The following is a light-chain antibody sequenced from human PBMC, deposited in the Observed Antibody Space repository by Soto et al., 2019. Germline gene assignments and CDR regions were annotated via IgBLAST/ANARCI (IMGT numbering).Light chain of an antibody. CDR3: QQYGSSPLT. CDR2: GAS. CDR1: QSVSSRY. V-gene: IGKV3-20*01. Sequence: EIVLTQSPGTLSLSPGERATLSCRPSQSVSSRYLAWYQQKPGQAPRVLIYGASSRATGIPDRFSGSGSGTDFTLTISRLEPEDFAVYYCQQYGSSPLTFGGGTKVEIK. J-gene: IGKJ4*01.